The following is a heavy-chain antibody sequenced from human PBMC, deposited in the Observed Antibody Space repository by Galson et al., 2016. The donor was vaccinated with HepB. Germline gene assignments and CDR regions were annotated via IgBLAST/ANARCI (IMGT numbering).Heavy chain of an antibody. CDR1: GYTFTGYG. CDR3: ARNNTAMFDY. CDR2: ISGYNENT. J-gene: IGHJ4*02. Sequence: SVKVSCKASGYTFTGYGITWVRQAPGQGLEWMGWISGYNENTHYAQNFQARVTMTTDTSTSTAYMELRSLRSDDTAVYYCARNNTAMFDYWGQGTLVTVSS. D-gene: IGHD5-18*01. V-gene: IGHV1-18*04.